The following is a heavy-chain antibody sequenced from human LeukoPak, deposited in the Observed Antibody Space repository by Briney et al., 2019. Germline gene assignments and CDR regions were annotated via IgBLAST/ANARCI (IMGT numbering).Heavy chain of an antibody. CDR2: INHNGST. CDR3: ARQGVAVAGTPPYYYYGMDV. D-gene: IGHD6-19*01. Sequence: SSETLSLTCAVYGGSFSGYYWSWIRQPPGKGLEWIGEINHNGSTNYNPSLKSRVTISVDTSKNQFSLKLSSVTAADTAVYYCARQGVAVAGTPPYYYYGMDVWGQGTTVTVSS. J-gene: IGHJ6*02. V-gene: IGHV4-34*01. CDR1: GGSFSGYY.